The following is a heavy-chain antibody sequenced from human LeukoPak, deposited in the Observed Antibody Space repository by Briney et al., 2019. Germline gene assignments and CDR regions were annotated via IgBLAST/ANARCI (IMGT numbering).Heavy chain of an antibody. CDR2: INANTAGT. J-gene: IGHJ5*02. CDR1: GYTFTDYY. V-gene: IGHV1-2*02. CDR3: ARDFQASSWNHQFDP. Sequence: ASVKVSCKASGYTFTDYYMHWVRQAPGQGPEWMGWINANTAGTNYAQKFQGRVTMTRDTSISTAYMELTGLRSYDTAVYYCARDFQASSWNHQFDPWGQGTLVTVSS. D-gene: IGHD6-13*01.